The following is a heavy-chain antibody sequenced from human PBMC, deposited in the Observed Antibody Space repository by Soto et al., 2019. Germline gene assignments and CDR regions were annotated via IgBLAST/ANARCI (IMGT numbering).Heavy chain of an antibody. D-gene: IGHD3-3*01. J-gene: IGHJ6*02. CDR3: ARAGNYDVLSGYYYYGMDV. V-gene: IGHV1-18*01. Sequence: QVQLVQSGAEVKKPGASVKVSCKASGYTFTSYGISWVRQDPGQGLEGMGWISSYNGNTNCAQKLQGRVTMTTDTSTSTAYMEMRIVRSDDTVVDYLARAGNYDVLSGYYYYGMDVWGQGTTGTVSS. CDR1: GYTFTSYG. CDR2: ISSYNGNT.